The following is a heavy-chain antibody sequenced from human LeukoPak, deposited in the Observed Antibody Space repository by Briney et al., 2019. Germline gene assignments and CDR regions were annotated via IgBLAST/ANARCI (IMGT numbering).Heavy chain of an antibody. V-gene: IGHV4-59*01. CDR1: GGSISSYY. J-gene: IGHJ3*02. D-gene: IGHD2-15*01. CDR2: IYYSGST. Sequence: PSETLSLTCTVSGGSISSYYWSWIRQPPGKGLEWIGYIYYSGSTNYNPSLKSRVTISVDTSKNQFSLKLSSVTAADTAVYYCASGCCSGGSCFAFDIWGQGTMVTVSS. CDR3: ASGCCSGGSCFAFDI.